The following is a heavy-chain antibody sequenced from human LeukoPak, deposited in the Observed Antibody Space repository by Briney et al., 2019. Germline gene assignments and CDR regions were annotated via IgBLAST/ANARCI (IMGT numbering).Heavy chain of an antibody. J-gene: IGHJ4*02. D-gene: IGHD1-26*01. CDR1: GGTFSSYA. CDR3: ARSEPWELLNFDY. Sequence: GASVKVSCKASGGTFSSYAISWVRQAPGQGLEWMGGIIPIFGTANYAQKFQGRVTITADESTSTAYMELSSLRSDDTAVYYCARSEPWELLNFDYWGQGTLVTVSS. CDR2: IIPIFGTA. V-gene: IGHV1-69*13.